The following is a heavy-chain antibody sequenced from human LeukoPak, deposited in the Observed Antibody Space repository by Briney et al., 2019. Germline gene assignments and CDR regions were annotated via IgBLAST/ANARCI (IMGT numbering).Heavy chain of an antibody. Sequence: GGSLRLSCAASGFTFSTYFMHWVRQAPGKGLEWVADNASDGSHTFYVESVKGRFTISRDNSKNTLYLQMNSLRAEDTAVYFCARERQDTILHSGAFDIWGQGTMVTVSS. CDR1: GFTFSTYF. V-gene: IGHV3-30-3*01. CDR2: NASDGSHT. CDR3: ARERQDTILHSGAFDI. D-gene: IGHD2-21*01. J-gene: IGHJ3*02.